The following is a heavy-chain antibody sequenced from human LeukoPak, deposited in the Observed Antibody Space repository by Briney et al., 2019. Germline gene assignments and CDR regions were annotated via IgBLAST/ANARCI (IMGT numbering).Heavy chain of an antibody. CDR2: INHSGST. CDR1: GGSFSGYY. CDR3: ASVDIVATTLDY. Sequence: SETLSLTCAVYGGSFSGYYWSWIRQPPGKGLEWIGEINHSGSTNYNPSLKSRVTISVDTSKNQFSLKLSSVTAADTAVYYCASVDIVATTLDYWGQGTLVTVSS. V-gene: IGHV4-34*01. J-gene: IGHJ4*02. D-gene: IGHD5-12*01.